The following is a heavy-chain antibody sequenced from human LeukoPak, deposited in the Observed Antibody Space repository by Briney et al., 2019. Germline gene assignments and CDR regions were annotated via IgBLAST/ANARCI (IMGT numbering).Heavy chain of an antibody. CDR3: ASHSVAVLPIATFDY. Sequence: PGTSLRLSCAASGFTFNSYGMNWVRQAPGKGLEWVANIKQDGSEKYYVDSVKGRFTISRDNPKNSLYLQMNSLRADDTAMYFCASHSVAVLPIATFDYWGQGTLVTVSS. CDR1: GFTFNSYG. CDR2: IKQDGSEK. J-gene: IGHJ4*02. D-gene: IGHD2-21*01. V-gene: IGHV3-7*01.